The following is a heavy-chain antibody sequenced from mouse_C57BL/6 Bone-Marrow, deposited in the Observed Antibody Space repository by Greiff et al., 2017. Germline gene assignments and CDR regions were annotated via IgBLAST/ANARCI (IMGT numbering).Heavy chain of an antibody. CDR1: GYTFTSYW. CDR3: AHYDGSSYGYFDD. Sequence: QVQLQQPGAELVRPGTSVKLSCKASGYTFTSYWMHWVKQRPGQGLEWIGVIDPHNGYTKYNQKFKGNATLTVDTSSSTAYMQLSSLTSEDSAVYYCAHYDGSSYGYFDDWGTGTTVTVSS. CDR2: IDPHNGYT. V-gene: IGHV1-59*01. J-gene: IGHJ1*03. D-gene: IGHD1-1*01.